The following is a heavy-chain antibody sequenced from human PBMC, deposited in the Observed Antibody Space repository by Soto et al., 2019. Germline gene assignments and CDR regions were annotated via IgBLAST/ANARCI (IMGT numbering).Heavy chain of an antibody. CDR3: ARVPLYYDILTGYSRGYFDY. CDR2: INHSGST. J-gene: IGHJ4*02. D-gene: IGHD3-9*01. V-gene: IGHV4-34*01. CDR1: GGSFSGYY. Sequence: PSETLSLTCAVYGGSFSGYYWSWIRQPPGKGLEWIGEINHSGSTNYNPSLKSRVTISVDTSKNQFSLKLSSVTAADTAVYYCARVPLYYDILTGYSRGYFDYWGQGTLDTVS.